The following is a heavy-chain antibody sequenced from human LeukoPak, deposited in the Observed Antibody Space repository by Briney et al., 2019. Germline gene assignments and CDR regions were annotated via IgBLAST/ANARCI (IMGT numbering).Heavy chain of an antibody. CDR2: ISSSSSYI. D-gene: IGHD3-16*01. CDR3: ARGVVSPRGGYYGMDA. V-gene: IGHV3-21*01. J-gene: IGHJ6*02. Sequence: GGSLRLSCAASGFTFSSYSMNWVRQAPGKGLEWVSSISSSSSYIYYADSVKGRFTISRDNAKNSLYLQMNSLRAEDTAVYYCARGVVSPRGGYYGMDAWGQGTTVTVSS. CDR1: GFTFSSYS.